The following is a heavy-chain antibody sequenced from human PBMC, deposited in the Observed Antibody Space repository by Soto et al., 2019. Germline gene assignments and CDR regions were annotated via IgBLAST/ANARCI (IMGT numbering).Heavy chain of an antibody. V-gene: IGHV3-48*02. CDR2: ISSSSTI. CDR3: ARDKQCGY. CDR1: GFTFSSYS. D-gene: IGHD6-19*01. J-gene: IGHJ4*02. Sequence: GGSLRLSCAASGFTFSSYSMNWVRQAPGKGLEWVSYISSSSTIYYADSVKGRFTISRDNAKNSLYLQMNSLRDEDTAVYYCARDKQCGYWGQGTLVTVSS.